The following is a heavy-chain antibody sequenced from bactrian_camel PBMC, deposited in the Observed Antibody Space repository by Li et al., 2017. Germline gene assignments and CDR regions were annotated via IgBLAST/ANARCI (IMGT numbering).Heavy chain of an antibody. J-gene: IGHJ4*01. CDR1: GHSRGSNC. D-gene: IGHD5*01. Sequence: VQLVESGGGSVQAGGSLRLSRKVSGHSRGSNCVGWYRLPPGRAPAEREGIAAIRRDGGETSYADSVKGRFISSRDNSKNTVYLQLNGLKSEDTAMYYCTRETQWVGYHEMAEYWGQGTQVTVS. V-gene: IGHV3S56*01. CDR2: IRRDGGET. CDR3: TRETQWVGYHEMAEY.